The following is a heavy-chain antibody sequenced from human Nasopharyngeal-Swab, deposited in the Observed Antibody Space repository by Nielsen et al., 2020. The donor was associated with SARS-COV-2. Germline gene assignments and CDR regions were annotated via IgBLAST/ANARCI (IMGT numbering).Heavy chain of an antibody. D-gene: IGHD1-26*01. J-gene: IGHJ6*03. V-gene: IGHV1-18*04. Sequence: ASVKVSCKASGYTFTSYGISWVRQAPGQGLEWMGWISAYNGNTNYAQKLQGRVTMTTDTSTSTAYMELRSLRSEDTAVYYCARVRELLPHWSYYMDVWGKGTTVTVSS. CDR2: ISAYNGNT. CDR1: GYTFTSYG. CDR3: ARVRELLPHWSYYMDV.